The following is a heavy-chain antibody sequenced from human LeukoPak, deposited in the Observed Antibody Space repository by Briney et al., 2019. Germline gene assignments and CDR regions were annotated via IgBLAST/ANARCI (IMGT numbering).Heavy chain of an antibody. CDR2: IRYDGSSK. D-gene: IGHD3-10*01. CDR3: AKRSMVRGVQFDAFDL. Sequence: GGSLRLSCAASGFTFSSCGMHWVRQAPGKGLDWVAFIRYDGSSKYYADSVKGRFTISRDNYKNTLYLQMKSLRAEDTAVYYCAKRSMVRGVQFDAFDLWGQGTIITVSS. V-gene: IGHV3-30*02. CDR1: GFTFSSCG. J-gene: IGHJ3*01.